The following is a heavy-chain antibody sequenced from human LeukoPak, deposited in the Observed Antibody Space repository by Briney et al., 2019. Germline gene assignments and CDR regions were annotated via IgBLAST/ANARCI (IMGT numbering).Heavy chain of an antibody. J-gene: IGHJ4*02. V-gene: IGHV1-18*01. D-gene: IGHD6-13*01. CDR3: AIWQPGIHYFDY. CDR1: GYTFTSYG. Sequence: ASVKVSCKASGYTFTSYGISWVRQAPGQGLEWMGWISAYNGNTNYAQKLQGRVTMTTDTSTSTAYTELRSLRSDDTAVYYCAIWQPGIHYFDYWGQGTLVTVSS. CDR2: ISAYNGNT.